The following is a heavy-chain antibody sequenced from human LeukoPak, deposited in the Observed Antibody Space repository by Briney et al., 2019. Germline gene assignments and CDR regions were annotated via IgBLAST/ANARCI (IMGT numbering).Heavy chain of an antibody. D-gene: IGHD1-26*01. CDR3: AVGAKRGLFDY. J-gene: IGHJ4*02. CDR2: INPSGGST. Sequence: ASVKVSCKASGYTFTSYYMHWVRQAPGQGLEWMGIINPSGGSTSYAQKFQGRVTMTRDTSTSTVYMELSSLRAEDTAVYYCAVGAKRGLFDYWGQGTLVTVSS. V-gene: IGHV1-46*01. CDR1: GYTFTSYY.